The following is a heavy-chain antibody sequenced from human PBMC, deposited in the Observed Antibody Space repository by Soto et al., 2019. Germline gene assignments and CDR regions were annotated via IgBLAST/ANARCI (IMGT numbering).Heavy chain of an antibody. V-gene: IGHV4-59*01. Sequence: PSETLSLTCTVSGCSIRSYYWSWIRQPPGKGLEWIGYIYYSGSTNYNPSLKSRVTISVDTSKNQLSLKLSSVTAADTAVYYCAREPYGSGSYNAFDICGQETMVIVSS. CDR1: GCSIRSYY. J-gene: IGHJ3*02. CDR3: AREPYGSGSYNAFDI. D-gene: IGHD3-10*01. CDR2: IYYSGST.